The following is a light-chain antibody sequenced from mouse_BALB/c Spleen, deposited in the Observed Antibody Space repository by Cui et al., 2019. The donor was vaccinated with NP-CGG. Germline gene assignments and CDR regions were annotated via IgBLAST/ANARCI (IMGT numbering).Light chain of an antibody. CDR1: TGAVTTNNY. J-gene: IGLJ1*01. CDR3: ALWYSNHWV. CDR2: GTN. V-gene: IGLV1*01. Sequence: AVVTQDSALTTSPGETVTLTCRSSTGAVTTNNYANWVQEKSDHLFTGLIGGTNNRAPGVPARFSGSLIGDKAALTITGAQTEDETIYFCALWYSNHWVFGGGTKLTVL.